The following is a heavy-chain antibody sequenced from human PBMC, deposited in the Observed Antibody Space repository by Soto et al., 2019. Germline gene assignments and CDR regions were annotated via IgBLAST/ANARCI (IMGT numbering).Heavy chain of an antibody. Sequence: PGGSLRLSCAASGFIFSGYAMHWVRQAPGKGLEWVAVISYDGNTQYHADSVKGRFTVSRDNSNNMLYVQMNNLRDEDTAMYYCAKETNAYEINFWGQGTLVTVSS. CDR1: GFIFSGYA. CDR3: AKETNAYEINF. J-gene: IGHJ4*02. CDR2: ISYDGNTQ. D-gene: IGHD3-9*01. V-gene: IGHV3-30-3*01.